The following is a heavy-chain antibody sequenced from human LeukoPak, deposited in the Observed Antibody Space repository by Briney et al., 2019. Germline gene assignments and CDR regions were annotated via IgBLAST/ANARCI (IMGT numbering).Heavy chain of an antibody. D-gene: IGHD2-15*01. Sequence: SETLSLTRAVYGGSFSGYYWSWIRQPPGKGLEWIGEINHSGSTNYNPSLKSRVTISVDTSKNQFSLKLSSVTAADTAVYYCARSRRVVVAATWFDPWGQGTLVTVSS. J-gene: IGHJ5*02. CDR2: INHSGST. V-gene: IGHV4-34*01. CDR3: ARSRRVVVAATWFDP. CDR1: GGSFSGYY.